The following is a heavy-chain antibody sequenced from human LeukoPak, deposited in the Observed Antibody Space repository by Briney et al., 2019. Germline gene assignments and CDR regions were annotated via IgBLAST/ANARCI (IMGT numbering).Heavy chain of an antibody. D-gene: IGHD4-23*01. CDR1: GFTFDDYG. V-gene: IGHV3-20*04. CDR3: ARNGGNFYYYYMDV. Sequence: GGSLRLSCAASGFTFDDYGMSWVRQAPGKGLEWVSGINWNGGSTGYADSVKGRFTISRDNAKNSLYLQMNSLRAEDTALHYCARNGGNFYYYYMDVWGKGTTVTVSS. CDR2: INWNGGST. J-gene: IGHJ6*03.